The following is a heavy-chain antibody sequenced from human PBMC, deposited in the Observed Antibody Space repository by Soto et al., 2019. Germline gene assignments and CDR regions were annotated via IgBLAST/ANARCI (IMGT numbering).Heavy chain of an antibody. Sequence: QVQLVQSGAEVKKPGASVKVSCKASGYTFTSYDINWVRQATGQGLEWMGWMNPNSGNTGYAQKLQGRVTMTRNTSISTAYMELSSLRSEDTAVFYCAIGDFWSGDYASYTIPVDYWGQGTLVTVSS. J-gene: IGHJ4*02. CDR3: AIGDFWSGDYASYTIPVDY. CDR1: GYTFTSYD. V-gene: IGHV1-8*01. CDR2: MNPNSGNT. D-gene: IGHD3-3*01.